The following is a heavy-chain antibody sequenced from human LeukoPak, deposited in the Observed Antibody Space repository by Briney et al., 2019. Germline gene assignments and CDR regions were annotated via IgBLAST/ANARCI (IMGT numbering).Heavy chain of an antibody. CDR3: AREPREYCSRIACPNWFES. V-gene: IGHV3-23*01. CDR1: GFTFNNYA. CDR2: LSASGGTT. D-gene: IGHD2-2*01. Sequence: GGSLRLSCAASGFTFNNYAMSWVRQAPGEGLDWVSALSASGGTTYYADSVKGRFTISGDNSENTLYLQMNSLRAEDTAVYYCAREPREYCSRIACPNWFESWGQGTLVTVSS. J-gene: IGHJ5*01.